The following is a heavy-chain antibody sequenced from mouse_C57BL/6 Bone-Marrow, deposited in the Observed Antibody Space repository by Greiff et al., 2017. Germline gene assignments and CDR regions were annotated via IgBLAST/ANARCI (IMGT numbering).Heavy chain of an antibody. D-gene: IGHD4-1*01. CDR1: GFTFSDFY. J-gene: IGHJ2*01. Sequence: EVNVVESGGGLVQSGRSLRLSCATSGFTFSDFYMEWVRQAPGKGLEWIAASRNKANDYTTEYSASVKGRFIVSRDTSQSILYLQMNALRAEDTAIYYCARDADGTTFDYWGQGTTLTVSS. V-gene: IGHV7-1*01. CDR3: ARDADGTTFDY. CDR2: SRNKANDYTT.